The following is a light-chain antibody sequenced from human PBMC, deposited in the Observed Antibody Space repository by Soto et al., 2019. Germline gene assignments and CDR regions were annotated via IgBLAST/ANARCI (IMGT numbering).Light chain of an antibody. J-gene: IGKJ2*01. CDR1: QSVSSSY. V-gene: IGKV3-20*01. Sequence: EIVLTQSPGTLSLSPGERATLSCRASQSVSSSYLAWYQQKAGQPPRLLIYAASSRASGIPDRFGGSGSGTDFTLTIRRREHEDFAVYYCQQYGISPYTFGQGTKLGIK. CDR3: QQYGISPYT. CDR2: AAS.